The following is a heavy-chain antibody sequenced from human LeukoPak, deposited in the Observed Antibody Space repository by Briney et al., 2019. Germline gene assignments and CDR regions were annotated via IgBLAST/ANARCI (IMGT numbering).Heavy chain of an antibody. CDR3: ARHSLQNYYYRYYMDV. Sequence: SETLSLTCAVSGYSISSGYYWGWIRQPPGKGLEWIGSIYHSGSTYYNPSLKSRVTISVDTSKNQFSLKLSSVTAADTAVYYCARHSLQNYYYRYYMDVWGKGTTVTVSS. D-gene: IGHD2-15*01. V-gene: IGHV4-38-2*01. CDR2: IYHSGST. J-gene: IGHJ6*03. CDR1: GYSISSGYY.